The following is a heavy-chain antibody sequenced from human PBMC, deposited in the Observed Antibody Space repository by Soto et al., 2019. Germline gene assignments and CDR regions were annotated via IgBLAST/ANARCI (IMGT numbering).Heavy chain of an antibody. Sequence: SETLSLTCTVSGGSISGYYWSWIPQPPGKGLEWIGYIYYSGTTNYNPSLKSRVTISVDTSKNQFSLKLTSVTAADTAVFYCARVRTSISRPVDYWGQGTLVPVSS. CDR3: ARVRTSISRPVDY. V-gene: IGHV4-59*08. J-gene: IGHJ4*02. CDR2: IYYSGTT. CDR1: GGSISGYY. D-gene: IGHD3-3*02.